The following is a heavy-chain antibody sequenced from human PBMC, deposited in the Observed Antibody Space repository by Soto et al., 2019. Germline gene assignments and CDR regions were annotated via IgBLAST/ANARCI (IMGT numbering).Heavy chain of an antibody. CDR3: ARGGRDAYDWFDP. J-gene: IGHJ5*02. CDR2: IKQDGSEK. V-gene: IGHV3-7*01. Sequence: GGSLRLSCAASNFSFSSFWMSWVRQAPGKGLEWVAKIKQDGSEKYYVDSLKGRFTISRDNAKNSVYLQMNSLRVEDTAVYFCARGGRDAYDWFDPWGQGT. D-gene: IGHD3-16*01. CDR1: NFSFSSFW.